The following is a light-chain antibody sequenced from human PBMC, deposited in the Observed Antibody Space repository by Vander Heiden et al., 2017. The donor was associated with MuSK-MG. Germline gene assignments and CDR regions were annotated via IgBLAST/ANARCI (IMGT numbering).Light chain of an antibody. Sequence: QSALTQPPSASGSPGQSVTIPCTGTRSDVGGSNYVSWYQQHPGKAPKLLIFEVTKRPSGVPDRFSGSKSGYTASLTVSGLQAEDEADYYCCSFATTDNLLFGGGTKLTVL. V-gene: IGLV2-8*01. J-gene: IGLJ2*01. CDR3: CSFATTDNLL. CDR1: RSDVGGSNY. CDR2: EVT.